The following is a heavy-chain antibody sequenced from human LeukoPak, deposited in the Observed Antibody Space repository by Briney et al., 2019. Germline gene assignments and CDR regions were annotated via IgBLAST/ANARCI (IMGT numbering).Heavy chain of an antibody. V-gene: IGHV4-34*01. Sequence: SETLSLTCAVYGGSFSAYSWSWIRQPPGKGLEWIGEINHSGSTNYNASLKSRVTISVDTSKNQFSLKLSSVTAADTAVYYCARDFYGDYGGPWFDPWRQGPRFTASS. CDR2: INHSGST. D-gene: IGHD4-17*01. CDR1: GGSFSAYS. J-gene: IGHJ5*02. CDR3: ARDFYGDYGGPWFDP.